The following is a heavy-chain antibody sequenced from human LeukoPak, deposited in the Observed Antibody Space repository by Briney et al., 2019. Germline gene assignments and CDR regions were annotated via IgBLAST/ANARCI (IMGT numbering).Heavy chain of an antibody. CDR3: VRSVAGTDYYDYGLDV. J-gene: IGHJ6*04. D-gene: IGHD6-19*01. Sequence: GESLKISCKGSGYSFPSYWISWVRQMPEKGLEWMGRIDPSDSYTNYSPSFQGHVTMSADKSISTAYLQWSSLKASDTAMYYCVRSVAGTDYYDYGLDVWGKGTTVTVSS. V-gene: IGHV5-10-1*01. CDR1: GYSFPSYW. CDR2: IDPSDSYT.